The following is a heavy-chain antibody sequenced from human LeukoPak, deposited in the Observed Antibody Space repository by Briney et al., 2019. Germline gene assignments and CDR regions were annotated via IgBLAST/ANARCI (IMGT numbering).Heavy chain of an antibody. CDR2: IYHSGST. Sequence: SGTLSLTCAVSGGSISSSNWWSWVRQPPGKGLEWIGEIYHSGSTNYNPSLKSRVTISVDKSKNQISLNLRSVTAVDTAVYYCARVPGPNWFDPWGQGTLVTVSS. CDR1: GGSISSSNW. CDR3: ARVPGPNWFDP. V-gene: IGHV4-4*02. J-gene: IGHJ5*02.